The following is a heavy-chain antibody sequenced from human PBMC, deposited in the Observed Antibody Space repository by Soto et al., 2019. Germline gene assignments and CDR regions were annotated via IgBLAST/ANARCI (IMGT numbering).Heavy chain of an antibody. CDR3: ARDLGYALPDY. CDR1: GYTFTSYA. V-gene: IGHV1-3*01. J-gene: IGHJ4*02. CDR2: INAGNGNT. Sequence: QVQLVQSGAEAKKPGASVKVSCKASGYTFTSYAMHWVRQAPGQRLEWMGWINAGNGNTKYSQTFQGRVTITRDTSASTAYMELSSLRAEDTDVYYCARDLGYALPDYWGQGTLVTVSS. D-gene: IGHD2-15*01.